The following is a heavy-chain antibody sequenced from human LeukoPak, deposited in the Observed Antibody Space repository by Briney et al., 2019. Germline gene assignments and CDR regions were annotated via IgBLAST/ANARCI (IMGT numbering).Heavy chain of an antibody. D-gene: IGHD6-13*01. CDR2: IKKDGSEE. CDR1: GFTLNSYL. Sequence: GGSLRLSCAASGFTLNSYLMSWVRQAPGRGLEWVANIKKDGSEESYLDSVKGRFTVSRDNAKNSLYLQMNSLRAEDTAMYYCARFETIAVATVDYWGQGTLVTVSS. J-gene: IGHJ4*02. V-gene: IGHV3-7*01. CDR3: ARFETIAVATVDY.